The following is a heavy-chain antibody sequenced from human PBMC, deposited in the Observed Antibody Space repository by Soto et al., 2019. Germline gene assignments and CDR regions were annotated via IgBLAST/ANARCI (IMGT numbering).Heavy chain of an antibody. CDR2: INHSGST. CDR1: GGSFSGYY. Sequence: SETLSLTCAVYGGSFSGYYWSWIRQPPGKGLEWIGEINHSGSTNYNPSLKSRVTISVDTSKNQFSLKLSSVTAADTAVYYCARVGRYCGSTSCYAARYYYYGMDVWGQGTTVTVSS. V-gene: IGHV4-34*01. D-gene: IGHD2-2*01. CDR3: ARVGRYCGSTSCYAARYYYYGMDV. J-gene: IGHJ6*02.